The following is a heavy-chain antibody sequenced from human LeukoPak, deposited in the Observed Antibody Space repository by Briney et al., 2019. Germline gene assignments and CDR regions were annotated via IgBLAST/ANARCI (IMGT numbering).Heavy chain of an antibody. CDR2: IIPILGIA. V-gene: IGHV1-69*10. Sequence: SVKVSCKASGGTFSSYAISWVRQAPGQGLEWMGGIIPILGIANYAQKFQGRVTMTEDTSTDTAYMELSSLRSEDTAVYYCATPGTTFYSYYYYGMDVWGQGTTVTVSS. J-gene: IGHJ6*02. CDR3: ATPGTTFYSYYYYGMDV. CDR1: GGTFSSYA. D-gene: IGHD2/OR15-2a*01.